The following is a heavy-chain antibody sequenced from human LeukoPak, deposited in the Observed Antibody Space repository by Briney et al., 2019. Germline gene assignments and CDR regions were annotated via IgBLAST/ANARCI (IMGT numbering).Heavy chain of an antibody. CDR3: ARPHYYGSGSYQMGFDY. Sequence: GGSLRLSCAASGFTSSSYAMSWVRQAPGKGLEWVSAISGSGGSTYYADSVKGRFTISRDNSKNTLYPQMNSLRAEDTAVYYCARPHYYGSGSYQMGFDYWGQGTLVTVSS. CDR2: ISGSGGST. D-gene: IGHD3-10*01. V-gene: IGHV3-23*01. CDR1: GFTSSSYA. J-gene: IGHJ4*02.